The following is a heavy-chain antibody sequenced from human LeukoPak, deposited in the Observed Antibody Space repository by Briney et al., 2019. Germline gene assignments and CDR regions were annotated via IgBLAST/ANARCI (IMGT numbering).Heavy chain of an antibody. CDR3: AEKGGY. V-gene: IGHV4-34*01. D-gene: IGHD2-15*01. CDR1: GGSFSGYY. CDR2: INHSGSN. J-gene: IGHJ4*02. Sequence: PSETLSLTCAVHGGSFSGYYWSWIRQPPGKGLEWIGEINHSGSNNYNPSLKSLFTISVDTSKNQFSLKPSSVTAADTAVYYCAEKGGYWGQGTLVTVSS.